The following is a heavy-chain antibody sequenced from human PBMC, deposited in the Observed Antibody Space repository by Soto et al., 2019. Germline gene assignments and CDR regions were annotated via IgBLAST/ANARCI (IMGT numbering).Heavy chain of an antibody. D-gene: IGHD2-15*01. Sequence: SETLSLTCTVSGGSISSYYWSWIRQPPGKGLEWIGYIYYSGSTNYNPSLKSRVTMTRDTSISTAYMELSRLRSDDTAVYYCARGAGSWPYYFDYWGQGTLVTVSS. CDR2: IYYSGST. V-gene: IGHV4-59*01. CDR3: ARGAGSWPYYFDY. CDR1: GGSISSYY. J-gene: IGHJ4*02.